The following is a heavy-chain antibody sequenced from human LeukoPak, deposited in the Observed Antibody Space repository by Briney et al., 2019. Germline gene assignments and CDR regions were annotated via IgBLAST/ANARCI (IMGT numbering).Heavy chain of an antibody. CDR1: GYTFTSYA. V-gene: IGHV7-4-1*02. Sequence: GASVKVSCKASGYTFTSYAINWVRQAPGQGLEWMGWIHTNTGNPTYAQGFTGRFVFSLDTSVSTAYLQISSLKAEDTAVYYCARDLRKHSGYDYVGYYYGMDVWGQGTTVTVSS. CDR2: IHTNTGNP. D-gene: IGHD5-12*01. J-gene: IGHJ6*02. CDR3: ARDLRKHSGYDYVGYYYGMDV.